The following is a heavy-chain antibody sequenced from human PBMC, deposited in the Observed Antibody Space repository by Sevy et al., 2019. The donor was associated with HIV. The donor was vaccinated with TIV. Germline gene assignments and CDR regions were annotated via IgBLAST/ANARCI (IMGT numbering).Heavy chain of an antibody. Sequence: GGSLRLSCAASGFTFSDYYMSWIRQAPGKGMEWVSYIDRSGSTINYADSVKGRFTLSRDNAKKSVYLQINSLRAEDTAVYYCARENIMIDGPCWVDHWGQGTLVTVSS. D-gene: IGHD3-16*01. J-gene: IGHJ5*02. CDR2: IDRSGSTI. CDR1: GFTFSDYY. CDR3: ARENIMIDGPCWVDH. V-gene: IGHV3-11*01.